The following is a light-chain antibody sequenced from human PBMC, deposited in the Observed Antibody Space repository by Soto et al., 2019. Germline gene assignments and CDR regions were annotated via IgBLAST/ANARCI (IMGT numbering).Light chain of an antibody. CDR2: DVS. V-gene: IGLV2-14*03. J-gene: IGLJ1*01. Sequence: QSVLTQPPSVSGSPGQSITISCTGTSSDVGAYDYVSWYQQHPGEVPKLMIFDVSDRPSGVSNRFSGSKSGNTASLTISGLQAEDEADYYCSSFTTSTSYVFGTGTKVTVL. CDR3: SSFTTSTSYV. CDR1: SSDVGAYDY.